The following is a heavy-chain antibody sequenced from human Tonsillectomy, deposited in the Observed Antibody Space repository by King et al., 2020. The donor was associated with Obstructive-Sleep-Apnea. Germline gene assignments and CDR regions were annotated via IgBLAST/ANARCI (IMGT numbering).Heavy chain of an antibody. CDR2: IFYSGST. V-gene: IGHV4-59*01. J-gene: IGHJ5*02. CDR1: GGSISSYY. CDR3: ARAPPIMVRGAANWFDP. D-gene: IGHD3-10*01. Sequence: MQLQESGPGLVKPSETLSLTCTVSGGSISSYYWSWIRQPPGKGRGGIGFIFYSGSTNYNPSLQIRVTISGETSKNKFSLKLSSVTAAATAVYYCARAPPIMVRGAANWFDPWGQGTLVTVSS.